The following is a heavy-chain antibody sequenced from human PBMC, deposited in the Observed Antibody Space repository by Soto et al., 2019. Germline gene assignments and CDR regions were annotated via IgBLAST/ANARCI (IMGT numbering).Heavy chain of an antibody. CDR3: ARGIKNKDGMDV. Sequence: EVQLVESGGGSVQPGGSLRLSCAASGFTFSDYWMHWVRQAPGKGLVWLSRINSDGSRISQADSVKGRFTISRDNSKSTVYLQINSLRVEDSAVYYCARGIKNKDGMDVWGQGTTLIVSS. CDR1: GFTFSDYW. J-gene: IGHJ6*02. V-gene: IGHV3-74*01. CDR2: INSDGSRI. D-gene: IGHD2-15*01.